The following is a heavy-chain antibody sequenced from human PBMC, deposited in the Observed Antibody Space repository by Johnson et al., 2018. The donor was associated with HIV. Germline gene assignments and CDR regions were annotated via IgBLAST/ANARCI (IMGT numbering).Heavy chain of an antibody. V-gene: IGHV3-30*02. CDR2: IRYDGSNK. J-gene: IGHJ3*02. Sequence: QVQLVESGGGLIQPGGSLRLSCAASGFTVSSNYMSWVRQAPGKGPEWVAFIRYDGSNKYYADSVKGRFTISRDNSKNTVYLQMNSLRLEETAVYYCARAYTYGAFDIWGQGTMVTVSS. CDR1: GFTVSSNY. D-gene: IGHD5-18*01. CDR3: ARAYTYGAFDI.